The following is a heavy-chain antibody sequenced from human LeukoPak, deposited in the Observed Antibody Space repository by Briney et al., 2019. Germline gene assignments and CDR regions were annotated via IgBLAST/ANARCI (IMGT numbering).Heavy chain of an antibody. Sequence: PGGSLRLSCAASGFTFSDYYMNWIRQAPGKGLEWISYIGSSGRSTSYADSVKGRFTISRDNAKSTLYLEMHNLRLEDTAVYYCARDGGYSYGPFDSWGQGTLVTVSS. J-gene: IGHJ4*02. D-gene: IGHD5-18*01. CDR1: GFTFSDYY. CDR2: IGSSGRST. CDR3: ARDGGYSYGPFDS. V-gene: IGHV3-11*06.